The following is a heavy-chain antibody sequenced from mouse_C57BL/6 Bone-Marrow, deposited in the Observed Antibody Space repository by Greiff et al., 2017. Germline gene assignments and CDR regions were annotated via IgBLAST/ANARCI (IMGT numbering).Heavy chain of an antibody. Sequence: QVHVKQPGAELVRPGSSVKLSCKASGYTFTSYWMDWVKQRPGQGLEWIGNIYPSDSETHYNQKFKDKATLTVDKSSSTAYMQRSSLTSEDSAVXYCARGEVGFAYWGQGTLVTVSA. D-gene: IGHD1-3*01. V-gene: IGHV1-61*01. CDR3: ARGEVGFAY. CDR2: IYPSDSET. CDR1: GYTFTSYW. J-gene: IGHJ3*01.